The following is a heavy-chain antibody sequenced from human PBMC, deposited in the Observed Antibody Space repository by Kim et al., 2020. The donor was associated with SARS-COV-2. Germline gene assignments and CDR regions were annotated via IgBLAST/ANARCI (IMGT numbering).Heavy chain of an antibody. D-gene: IGHD2-8*02. V-gene: IGHV4-31*03. J-gene: IGHJ4*02. CDR2: IYYSGST. CDR1: GGSISSGGYY. CDR3: AREGNSWWSHVDY. Sequence: SETLSLTCTVSGGSISSGGYYWSWIRQHPGKGLEWIGYIYYSGSTYYNPSLKSRVTISVDTSKNQFSLKLSSVTAADTAVYYCAREGNSWWSHVDYWGQGTLVTVSS.